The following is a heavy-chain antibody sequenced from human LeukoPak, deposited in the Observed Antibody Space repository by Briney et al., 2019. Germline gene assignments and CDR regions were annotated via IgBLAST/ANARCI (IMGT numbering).Heavy chain of an antibody. CDR3: ARDGQLASGGFYYYYYYMDV. J-gene: IGHJ6*03. D-gene: IGHD6-6*01. V-gene: IGHV1-8*03. CDR1: GYNFTNYD. Sequence: GASVKLSCKSSGYNFTNYDINWVRQGTGPGLERMWLMDINSGDTGNAHKFQGRVTITEDKSTSTAYMELSSLRSEDTAVYYCARDGQLASGGFYYYYYYMDVWGKGTTVTVSS. CDR2: MDINSGDT.